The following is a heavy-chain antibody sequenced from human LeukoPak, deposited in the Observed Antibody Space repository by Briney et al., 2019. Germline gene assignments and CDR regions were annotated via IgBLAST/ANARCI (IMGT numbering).Heavy chain of an antibody. CDR2: FSDDEGRT. J-gene: IGHJ6*02. CDR1: GFAFSSYW. V-gene: IGHV3-74*01. Sequence: GGSLRLSCEVSGFAFSSYWIHWVRQAPGKGLVWVSRFSDDEGRTVYADSVKGRFTISKDNAKNTLYLQMNSLRAEDTAVYYCARDYFYGLDVWGQGTTVTVSS. CDR3: ARDYFYGLDV.